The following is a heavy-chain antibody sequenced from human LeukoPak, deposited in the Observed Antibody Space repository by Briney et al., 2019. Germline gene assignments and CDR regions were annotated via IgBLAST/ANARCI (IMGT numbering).Heavy chain of an antibody. V-gene: IGHV3-21*01. J-gene: IGHJ4*02. CDR2: ISSSSSYI. Sequence: GGSLRLSCAASGFTFSSYSMNWVRQAPGKGLEWVSSISSSSSYIYYADSVKGRFTISRDNAKNSLYLQMNSLRAEDTAVYYCAREWGAGAGPLDSGAQEPRVTVSS. CDR1: GFTFSSYS. CDR3: AREWGAGAGPLDS. D-gene: IGHD6-19*01.